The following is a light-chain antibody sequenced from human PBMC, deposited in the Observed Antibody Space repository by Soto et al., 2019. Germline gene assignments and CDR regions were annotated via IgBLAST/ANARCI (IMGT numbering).Light chain of an antibody. CDR3: SSYTGTITLDV. V-gene: IGLV2-14*01. J-gene: IGLJ1*01. Sequence: QSALTQPASVSGSAGQSIAISCTGSSSDVGGYDYVSWYQQHPGEAPKLIIYEVTNRPSGISDRFSGSKSGNTASLTISGLQAEDEGDYYCSSYTGTITLDVFGSGTKVTVL. CDR1: SSDVGGYDY. CDR2: EVT.